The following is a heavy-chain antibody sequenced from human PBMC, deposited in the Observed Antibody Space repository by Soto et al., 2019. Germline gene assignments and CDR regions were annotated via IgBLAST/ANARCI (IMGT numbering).Heavy chain of an antibody. Sequence: SETLSLTCAVYGGSFSGHSWTWIRQSPGKGLEWIGDINHSGRVNYSPSLKSRVTISLDTSKNQFSLTLSAVTAADTAMYYCSTRASDTNGYYRVDPRGKGTLVT. V-gene: IGHV4-34*01. J-gene: IGHJ5*01. D-gene: IGHD2-8*01. CDR1: GGSFSGHS. CDR2: INHSGRV. CDR3: STRASDTNGYYRVDP.